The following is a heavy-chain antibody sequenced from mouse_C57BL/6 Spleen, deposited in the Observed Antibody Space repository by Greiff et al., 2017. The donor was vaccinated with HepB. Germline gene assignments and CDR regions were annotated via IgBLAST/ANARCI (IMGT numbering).Heavy chain of an antibody. V-gene: IGHV1-54*01. CDR1: GYAFTNYL. D-gene: IGHD1-1*01. Sequence: QVHVKQSGAELVRPGTSVKVSCKASGYAFTNYLIEWVKQRPGQGLEWIGVINPGSGGTNYNEKFKGKATLTADKSSSTAYMQLSSLTSEDSAVYYCAGSGYYYDSSYAMDYWGQGTSVTVSS. CDR2: INPGSGGT. J-gene: IGHJ4*01. CDR3: AGSGYYYDSSYAMDY.